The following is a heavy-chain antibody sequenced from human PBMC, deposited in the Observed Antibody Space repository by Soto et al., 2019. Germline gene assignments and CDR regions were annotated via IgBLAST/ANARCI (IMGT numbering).Heavy chain of an antibody. Sequence: SETLSLTCTVSGGSISSGGYYWSWIRQHPGKGLEWIGYIYYSGSTYYNPSLKSRVTISVDTSKNQFSLKLSSVTAADTAVYYCARTGDIVVVPAADNWFDPWGQGTLVTVS. D-gene: IGHD2-2*01. J-gene: IGHJ5*02. CDR1: GGSISSGGYY. CDR2: IYYSGST. CDR3: ARTGDIVVVPAADNWFDP. V-gene: IGHV4-31*03.